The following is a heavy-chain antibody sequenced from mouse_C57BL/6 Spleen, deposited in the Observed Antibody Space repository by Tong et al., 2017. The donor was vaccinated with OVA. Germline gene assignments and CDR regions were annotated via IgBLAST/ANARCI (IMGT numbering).Heavy chain of an antibody. Sequence: EVQLQESGPELVKPGASVKIPCKASGYTFTDYNMDWVKQSHGKSLEWIGDINPNNGGTIYNQKFKGKATLTVDKSSSTAYMQLSSLTYEDSAVYYCARGNWSFDYWGQGTTLTVSS. J-gene: IGHJ2*01. CDR2: INPNNGGT. CDR1: GYTFTDYN. V-gene: IGHV1-18*01. CDR3: ARGNWSFDY. D-gene: IGHD4-1*01.